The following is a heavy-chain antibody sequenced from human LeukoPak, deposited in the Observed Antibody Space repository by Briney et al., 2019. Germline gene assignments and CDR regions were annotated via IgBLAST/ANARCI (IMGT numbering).Heavy chain of an antibody. V-gene: IGHV4-4*09. J-gene: IGHJ4*02. D-gene: IGHD3-10*01. CDR2: IYTSGST. CDR1: GGSISSYY. Sequence: SETLSLTCTVSGGSISSYYWSWIRQPPGKGLEWIGYIYTSGSTNYNPSLKSRVTISVDTSKNQFSLKLSSVTATDTAVYYCARHGSYYGSGSYYFDYWGQGTLVTVSS. CDR3: ARHGSYYGSGSYYFDY.